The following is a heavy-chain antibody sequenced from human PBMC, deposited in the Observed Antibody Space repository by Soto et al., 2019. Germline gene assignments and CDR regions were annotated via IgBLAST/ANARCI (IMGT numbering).Heavy chain of an antibody. J-gene: IGHJ6*02. CDR2: IYYSGRT. V-gene: IGHV4-39*01. CDR1: GGSISSSSYY. D-gene: IGHD2-21*01. CDR3: ARQTYSGEKPSGLDV. Sequence: QLQLQESGPGLVKPSETLSLTCTVSGGSISSSSYYWAWIRQPPGKGLEWIGSIYYSGRTYYTPSHKSPVTISVDTSKIQFSLKLTAVTAAETAVYYCARQTYSGEKPSGLDVWGQGTKVSVSS.